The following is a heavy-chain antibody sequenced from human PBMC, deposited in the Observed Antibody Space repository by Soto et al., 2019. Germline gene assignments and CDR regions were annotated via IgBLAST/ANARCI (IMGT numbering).Heavy chain of an antibody. CDR1: GASITSTTYF. V-gene: IGHV4-39*07. J-gene: IGHJ6*02. D-gene: IGHD3-10*01. Sequence: PSETLSLTCSLSGASITSTTYFWAWVRQPPGKGLEWVGSIYYSGKTHYNPSLKSRVTISLDTSKNHLSLNLGSVTAADTAVYYCARDSALYGMDVWGLGTTVTVSS. CDR3: ARDSALYGMDV. CDR2: IYYSGKT.